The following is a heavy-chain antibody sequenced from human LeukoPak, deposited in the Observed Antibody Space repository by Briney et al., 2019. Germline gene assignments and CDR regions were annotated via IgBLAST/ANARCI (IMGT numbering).Heavy chain of an antibody. CDR3: ARDVTGDGGY. Sequence: ASVKVSCKASGYTFTGYYMHWVQQPPGQGLEWMGWINPNSGGTNYAQKFQGRGTMTRGTSISTAYMELSRLRSDDTAVYYCARDVTGDGGYWGQGTLVTVSS. CDR1: GYTFTGYY. J-gene: IGHJ4*02. CDR2: INPNSGGT. D-gene: IGHD7-27*01. V-gene: IGHV1-2*02.